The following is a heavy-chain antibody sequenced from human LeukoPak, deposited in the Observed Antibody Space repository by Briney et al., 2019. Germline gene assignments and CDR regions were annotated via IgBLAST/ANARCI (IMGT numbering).Heavy chain of an antibody. Sequence: GGSLRLSCAASGFTFSSHSMNWVRQAPGKGLEWVSYISSGSTIYYADSVKGRFTISRDNAKNSLYLQMNSLRAEDTAVYYCARDMEAGWSVDYWGQGTLVTVSS. D-gene: IGHD2-15*01. CDR2: ISSGSTI. CDR3: ARDMEAGWSVDY. V-gene: IGHV3-48*04. CDR1: GFTFSSHS. J-gene: IGHJ4*02.